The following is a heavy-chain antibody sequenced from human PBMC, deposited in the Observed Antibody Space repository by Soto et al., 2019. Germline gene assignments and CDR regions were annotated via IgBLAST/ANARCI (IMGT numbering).Heavy chain of an antibody. Sequence: SETLSLTCTVSGGSISSSSYYWGWIRQPPGKGLEWIGSIYYSGSTYYNPSLKSRVTISVDTSKNQFSLKLSSATAADTAVYYCARATSGLGYSYDLDYWGQGTLVTVSS. V-gene: IGHV4-39*07. CDR2: IYYSGST. J-gene: IGHJ4*02. CDR1: GGSISSSSYY. CDR3: ARATSGLGYSYDLDY. D-gene: IGHD5-18*01.